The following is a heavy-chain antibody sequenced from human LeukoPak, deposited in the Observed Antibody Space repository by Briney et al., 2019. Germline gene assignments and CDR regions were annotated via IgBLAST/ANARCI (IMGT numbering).Heavy chain of an antibody. CDR3: ARAWNGFWSGYYMFDY. J-gene: IGHJ4*02. CDR1: GFTFSSYS. Sequence: GGSLRLSCAASGFTFSSYSMNWVRQAPGKGLEWVSSISSSSSYIYYADSVKGRFTISRDNAKNSLYLQMNSLRAEDTAVYYCARAWNGFWSGYYMFDYWGQGTLVTVSS. CDR2: ISSSSSYI. D-gene: IGHD3-3*01. V-gene: IGHV3-21*01.